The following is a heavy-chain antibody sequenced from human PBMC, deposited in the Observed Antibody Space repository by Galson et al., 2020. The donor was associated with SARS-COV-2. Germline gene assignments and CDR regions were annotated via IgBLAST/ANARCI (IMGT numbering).Heavy chain of an antibody. CDR1: GYTFTSYA. J-gene: IGHJ3*01. CDR2: ISTYNGNT. CDR3: AKNFDAFDF. Sequence: ASVKVSCKASGYTFTSYALTWVRQAPGKGLEWMGWISTYNGNTNYAAKFQGRVTMTTDTSANTAFMEVRSLRSDDTAMYYCAKNFDAFDFWGQETMVTVSS. V-gene: IGHV1-18*01. D-gene: IGHD1-7*01.